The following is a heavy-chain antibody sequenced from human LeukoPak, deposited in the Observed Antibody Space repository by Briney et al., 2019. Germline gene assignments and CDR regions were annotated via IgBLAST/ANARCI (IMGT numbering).Heavy chain of an antibody. V-gene: IGHV3-21*01. CDR3: ARERRSAVITTVAFDI. CDR1: GFTFSSYS. Sequence: GGSLRLSCAASGFTFSSYSMNWVRQAPGKGLEWVSSISSSSSYIYYADSVKGRFTISRDNAKNSLYLQMNSLRAEDTAVYYCARERRSAVITTVAFDIWGQGTMVTVSS. J-gene: IGHJ3*02. D-gene: IGHD3-22*01. CDR2: ISSSSSYI.